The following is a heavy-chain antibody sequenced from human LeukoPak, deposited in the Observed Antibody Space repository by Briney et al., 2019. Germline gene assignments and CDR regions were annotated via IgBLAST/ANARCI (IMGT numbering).Heavy chain of an antibody. CDR3: ARGGYYYYFDY. J-gene: IGHJ4*02. CDR1: GGSISSGGYY. CDR2: TYYSGST. D-gene: IGHD3-22*01. V-gene: IGHV4-31*03. Sequence: SETLSLTCTVSGGSISSGGYYWSWIRQHPGKGLEWIGYTYYSGSTYYNPSLKSRVTISVDTSKNQFSLKLSSVTAADTAVYYCARGGYYYYFDYWGQGTLVTVSS.